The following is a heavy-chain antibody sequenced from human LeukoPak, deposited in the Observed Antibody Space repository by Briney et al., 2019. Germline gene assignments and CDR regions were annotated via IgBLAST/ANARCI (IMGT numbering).Heavy chain of an antibody. CDR1: GGSISSYY. CDR3: ARIYSWGYYYYMDV. D-gene: IGHD5-18*01. J-gene: IGHJ6*03. Sequence: SETLSLTCTVSGGSISSYYWSWLRHPPGKGLEGVGYIYYSGSTNYNPSLKSRVTISVDTSKNQFSLKLSSVTAADTAVYYCARIYSWGYYYYMDVWGKGTTVTISS. CDR2: IYYSGST. V-gene: IGHV4-59*01.